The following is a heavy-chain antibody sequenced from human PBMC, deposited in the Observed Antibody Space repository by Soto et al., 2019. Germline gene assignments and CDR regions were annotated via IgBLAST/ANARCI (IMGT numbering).Heavy chain of an antibody. CDR1: GGAISTYY. V-gene: IGHV4-4*07. Sequence: PSETLSLTCNVSGGAISTYYWNWIRQPAGRKLEWIGRIYITGSTNYNPSLKSRVTMSVVTSKNQFSLKLNSVTAADTAVYYCARGGRDGFDIWGQGTMATVSS. CDR2: IYITGST. J-gene: IGHJ3*02. CDR3: ARGGRDGFDI.